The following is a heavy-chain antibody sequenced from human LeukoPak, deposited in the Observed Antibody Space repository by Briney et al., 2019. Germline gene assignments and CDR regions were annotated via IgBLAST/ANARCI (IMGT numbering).Heavy chain of an antibody. CDR3: ARELATINGPYFES. V-gene: IGHV4-4*02. D-gene: IGHD5-24*01. Sequence: SSETLSLTCSGSGGSISNFNWWNWVRQSPGKGLEWVGQIYHNGITNYNPSLKSRLTISVDKSRNFFSLNLTSVTAADTAVYFCARELATINGPYFESWGQGTLVTVSS. CDR1: GGSISNFNW. CDR2: IYHNGIT. J-gene: IGHJ4*02.